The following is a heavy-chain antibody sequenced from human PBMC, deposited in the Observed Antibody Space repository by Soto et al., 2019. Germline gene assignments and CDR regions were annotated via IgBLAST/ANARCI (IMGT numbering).Heavy chain of an antibody. D-gene: IGHD5-12*01. V-gene: IGHV3-30*18. CDR3: AKTWLHDLDAFDI. CDR1: RFTCSNFG. J-gene: IGHJ3*02. Sequence: QVQLVESGGSVVQPGRSLRLSCAASRFTCSNFGMHWVRQAPGTGLEWVAAISFDGNNKYYADSVKGRFTISRDNSENTLYLQVNSLRAEDTAVYYCAKTWLHDLDAFDIWGQGTMVTVSS. CDR2: ISFDGNNK.